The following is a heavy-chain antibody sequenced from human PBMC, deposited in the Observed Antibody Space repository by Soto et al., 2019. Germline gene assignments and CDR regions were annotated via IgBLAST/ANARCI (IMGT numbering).Heavy chain of an antibody. D-gene: IGHD3-9*01. V-gene: IGHV3-48*02. CDR2: ISSSSSTI. J-gene: IGHJ6*02. Sequence: EVQLVESGGGLVQPGGSLRLSCAASGFTFSSYSMNWVRQAPGKGLEWVSYISSSSSTIYYADPVKGRFTISRDNAKNSLYLQMNSLRDEDTAVYYCARPITHYDILTGYSYYYGMDVWGQGTTVTVSS. CDR3: ARPITHYDILTGYSYYYGMDV. CDR1: GFTFSSYS.